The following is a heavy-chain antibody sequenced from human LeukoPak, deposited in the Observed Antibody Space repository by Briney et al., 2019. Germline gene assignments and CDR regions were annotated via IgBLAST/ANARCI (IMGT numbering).Heavy chain of an antibody. Sequence: GGSLRLSCAASGFTFSSYEMNWVRQAPGKGLERVSYISSSGSTIYYADSVKGRFTISRDNAKNSLYLQMNSLRAEDTAVYYCARDHVVALLRFLEWLSVGMDVWGKGTTVTVSS. J-gene: IGHJ6*03. V-gene: IGHV3-48*03. CDR2: ISSSGSTI. CDR3: ARDHVVALLRFLEWLSVGMDV. CDR1: GFTFSSYE. D-gene: IGHD3-3*01.